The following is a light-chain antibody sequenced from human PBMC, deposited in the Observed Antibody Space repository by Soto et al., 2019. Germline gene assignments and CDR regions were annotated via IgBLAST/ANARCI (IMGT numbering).Light chain of an antibody. V-gene: IGKV1-5*01. Sequence: DIQMTQSPSTLSASVGDRVTITCGASQSISSWLAWYQQKPGKAPKLLIYDASSLESGVPSRFSGSGSGTEFTLTIGGLQPDDFATYYCQQFNSYPITFGQGTRLEIK. CDR2: DAS. CDR1: QSISSW. J-gene: IGKJ5*01. CDR3: QQFNSYPIT.